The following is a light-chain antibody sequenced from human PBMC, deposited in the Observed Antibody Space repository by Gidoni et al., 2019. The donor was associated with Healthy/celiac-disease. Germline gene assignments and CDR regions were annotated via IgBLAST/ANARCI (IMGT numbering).Light chain of an antibody. J-gene: IGKJ2*01. V-gene: IGKV4-1*01. CDR2: WAS. Sequence: DIVITHSTDSLAVSLGERATINCKSSQSVLYSSNNKNYLAWYQQKPGQPPKLLIYWASTRESGVPDRFSGSGSGTDFTLTISSLQAEDVAVYYCQQYYSTLPYTFGQXTKLEIK. CDR1: QSVLYSSNNKNY. CDR3: QQYYSTLPYT.